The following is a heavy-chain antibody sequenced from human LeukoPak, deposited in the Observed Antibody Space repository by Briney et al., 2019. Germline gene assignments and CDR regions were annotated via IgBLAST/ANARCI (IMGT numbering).Heavy chain of an antibody. CDR3: VKDRYYGSGRYTFDS. J-gene: IGHJ4*02. D-gene: IGHD3-10*01. V-gene: IGHV3-64D*06. CDR1: GFTFSNYA. CDR2: IDNNGDDT. Sequence: GGSLRLSCSASGFTFSNYAMHWVRQAPGKGLEYVSAIDNNGDDTYYADSVRGRFTISRDNSKDTLHLQMSSLRPEDTAVYYCVKDRYYGSGRYTFDSWGRGTLVTVSS.